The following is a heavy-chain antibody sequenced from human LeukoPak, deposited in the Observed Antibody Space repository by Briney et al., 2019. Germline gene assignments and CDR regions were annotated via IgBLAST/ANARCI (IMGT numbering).Heavy chain of an antibody. CDR3: AREPNTPPYYFEY. Sequence: GGSLRLSCEASGFTFNYYWMSWVRQAPGKGLEWVADIKQDGSEKYYVDSVKGRFTISRDNAKNSLYLQMNSLRAEDTALYYCAREPNTPPYYFEYWGQGALVTVSS. CDR1: GFTFNYYW. J-gene: IGHJ4*02. CDR2: IKQDGSEK. V-gene: IGHV3-7*01.